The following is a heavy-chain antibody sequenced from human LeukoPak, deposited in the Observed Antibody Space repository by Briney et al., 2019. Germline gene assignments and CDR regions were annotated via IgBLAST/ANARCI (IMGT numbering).Heavy chain of an antibody. D-gene: IGHD3-10*01. J-gene: IGHJ3*02. CDR2: IYTSGST. CDR1: GGSISSYY. Sequence: SETLSLTCTVSGGSISSYYWSWIRQPAGKGLEWIGRIYTSGSTNYNPSLKSRVTMSVDTSKNQFSLKLSSVTAADTAVYYCARDLRLYGSGENDAFDIWGQGTMVTVSS. V-gene: IGHV4-4*07. CDR3: ARDLRLYGSGENDAFDI.